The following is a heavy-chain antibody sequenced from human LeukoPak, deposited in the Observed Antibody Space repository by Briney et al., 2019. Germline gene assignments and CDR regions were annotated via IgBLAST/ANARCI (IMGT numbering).Heavy chain of an antibody. D-gene: IGHD3-16*02. CDR3: ARDRPNYDYVWGSYRPFDY. Sequence: ASVKVSCKASGYTFTGYYIHWVRQAPGQGLEWMGWINPDNGVTNYAQKFQGRVTITRDTSISTAYMELRSLRSDDTAVYYCARDRPNYDYVWGSYRPFDYWGQGTLVTVSS. CDR1: GYTFTGYY. V-gene: IGHV1-2*02. CDR2: INPDNGVT. J-gene: IGHJ4*02.